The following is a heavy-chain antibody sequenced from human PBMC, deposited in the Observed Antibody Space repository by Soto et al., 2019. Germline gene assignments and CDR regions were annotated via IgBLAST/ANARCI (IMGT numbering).Heavy chain of an antibody. CDR3: ARPTYNSGSPFDY. Sequence: PSETLSLTCTVSGGSISSYYWSWIRQPPGKGLEWIGYIYYSGSTNYNPSLKSRVTISVDTSKNQFSLKLSSVTAADTAVYYCARPTYNSGSPFDYWGQGTLVTVPS. CDR1: GGSISSYY. CDR2: IYYSGST. D-gene: IGHD1-20*01. V-gene: IGHV4-59*01. J-gene: IGHJ4*02.